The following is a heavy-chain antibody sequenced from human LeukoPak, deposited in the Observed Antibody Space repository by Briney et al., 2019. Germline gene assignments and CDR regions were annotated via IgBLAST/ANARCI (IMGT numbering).Heavy chain of an antibody. CDR2: IYYSGST. CDR1: GGSISSSSYY. D-gene: IGHD2-15*01. J-gene: IGHJ5*02. CDR3: ARQPSLSYCSGGSCWFDP. V-gene: IGHV4-39*01. Sequence: SETLSLTCTVSGGSISSSSYYWGWIRQPPGKELEWIGSIYYSGSTYYNPSLKSRVTISVDTSKNQFSLKLSSVTAADTAVYYCARQPSLSYCSGGSCWFDPWGQGTLVTVSS.